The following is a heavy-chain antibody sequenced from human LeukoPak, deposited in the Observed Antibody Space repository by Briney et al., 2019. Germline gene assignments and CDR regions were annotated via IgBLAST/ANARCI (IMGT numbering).Heavy chain of an antibody. J-gene: IGHJ3*02. D-gene: IGHD3-16*02. CDR3: ARVNRGDAFDI. Sequence: PGGSLRLSCAASGFTFSSYGMHWVRQAPGKGLEWVAVIWYDGRNKFYADSLKGRSTISRDNSKNTLYLQMNSLRAEDTAVYYCARVNRGDAFDIWGQGTLVTVSS. CDR2: IWYDGRNK. V-gene: IGHV3-33*01. CDR1: GFTFSSYG.